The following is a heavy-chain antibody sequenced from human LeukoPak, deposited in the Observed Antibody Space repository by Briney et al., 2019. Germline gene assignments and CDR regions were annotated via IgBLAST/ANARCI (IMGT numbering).Heavy chain of an antibody. J-gene: IGHJ4*02. CDR2: MSYRGGT. V-gene: IGHV4-59*05. CDR1: GFTFSSYSMN. CDR3: ARYDLGSYQPPIDF. D-gene: IGHD3-10*01. Sequence: PGGSLRLSCAASGFTFSSYSMNWVRQAPGKGLEWVGSMSYRGGTFSNPSFKSRVTTSVDTPRNQFSLNLSSVTAADTAVYYCARYDLGSYQPPIDFWGQGTLVTVSS.